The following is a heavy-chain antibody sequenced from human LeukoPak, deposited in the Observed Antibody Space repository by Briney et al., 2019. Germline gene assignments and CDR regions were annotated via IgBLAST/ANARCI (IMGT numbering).Heavy chain of an antibody. CDR3: AKAYGGYVLYLDY. CDR1: GFTFSSYS. CDR2: ISSSSSYI. D-gene: IGHD4-17*01. Sequence: PGGSLRLPCAASGFTFSSYSMIWVRQAPGKGLEWVSSISSSSSYIYYADSVKGRFTISRDNAKNSLYLQMNSLRAEDTAVYYCAKAYGGYVLYLDYWGQGTLVTVSS. V-gene: IGHV3-21*04. J-gene: IGHJ4*02.